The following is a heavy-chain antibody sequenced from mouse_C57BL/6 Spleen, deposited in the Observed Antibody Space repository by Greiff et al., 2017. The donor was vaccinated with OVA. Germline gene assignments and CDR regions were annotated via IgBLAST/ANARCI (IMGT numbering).Heavy chain of an antibody. J-gene: IGHJ2*01. Sequence: QVQLQQPGAELVKPGASVKLSCKASGYTFTSYWMHWVKQRPGQGLEWIGMIHPNSGSTNYNEKFKSKATLTVDKSSSTAYKQLSSLTSEDSAVYYCARSGYGNYDFDYWGQGTTLTVSS. V-gene: IGHV1-64*01. CDR3: ARSGYGNYDFDY. CDR1: GYTFTSYW. D-gene: IGHD2-10*02. CDR2: IHPNSGST.